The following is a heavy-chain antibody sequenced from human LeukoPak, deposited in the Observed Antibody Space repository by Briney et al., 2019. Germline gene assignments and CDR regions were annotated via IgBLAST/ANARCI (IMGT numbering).Heavy chain of an antibody. V-gene: IGHV1-69*04. CDR3: ARDTVPSDIVVVPAAIRIHYYGMDV. D-gene: IGHD2-2*01. Sequence: SVNVSCKASGYTFTSYYMHWVRQAPGQGLEWMGRIIPILGIANYAQKFQGRVTITADKSTSTAYMELSSLRSEDTAVYYCARDTVPSDIVVVPAAIRIHYYGMDVWGQGTTVTVSS. CDR2: IIPILGIA. J-gene: IGHJ6*02. CDR1: GYTFTSYY.